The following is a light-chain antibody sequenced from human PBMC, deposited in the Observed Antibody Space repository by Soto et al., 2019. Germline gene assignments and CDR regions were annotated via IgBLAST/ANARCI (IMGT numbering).Light chain of an antibody. J-gene: IGKJ5*01. CDR2: DAS. CDR1: QYVGTR. Sequence: DIVLTQSPATLSSSPGETTTISCRASQYVGTRLAWYQHKPGQAPRLLIYDASNRATGIPARFSGSGSGTDFTLTISSLEPEDFAVYYCQQRSNWKWTFGQGTRLEIK. V-gene: IGKV3-11*01. CDR3: QQRSNWKWT.